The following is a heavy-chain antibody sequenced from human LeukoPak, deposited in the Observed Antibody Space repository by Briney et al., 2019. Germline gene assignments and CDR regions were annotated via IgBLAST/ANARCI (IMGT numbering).Heavy chain of an antibody. D-gene: IGHD4-23*01. CDR2: IYYSGST. V-gene: IGHV4-31*03. CDR1: GGSISSGGYY. Sequence: SQTLSLTCTVSGGSISSGGYYWSWIRQHPGKGLEWIGYIYYSGSTYYNPSIKSRVTISVDTSKNQFSLKLSSVTAADMAVYYCARDRYTVVSWYFDLWGRGTLVTVSS. J-gene: IGHJ2*01. CDR3: ARDRYTVVSWYFDL.